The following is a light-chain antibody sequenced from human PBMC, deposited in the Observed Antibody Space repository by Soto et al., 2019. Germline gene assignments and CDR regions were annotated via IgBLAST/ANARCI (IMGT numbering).Light chain of an antibody. Sequence: QSLLTQPASGSGSPGQSITISCTGTASDVGGYNYVSWYQQHPGKAPKLMIHAVSNRPSGISSRFSGSKSGNTASLTISGLQSEDEADYFCCSYTSRTTYVFGTGTKVTV. CDR2: AVS. V-gene: IGLV2-14*01. CDR1: ASDVGGYNY. J-gene: IGLJ1*01. CDR3: CSYTSRTTYV.